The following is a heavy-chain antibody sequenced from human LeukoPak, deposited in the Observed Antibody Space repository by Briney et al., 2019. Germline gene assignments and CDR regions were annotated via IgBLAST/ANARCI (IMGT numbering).Heavy chain of an antibody. D-gene: IGHD3-16*01. CDR3: AYYHVNEEPPTF. V-gene: IGHV3-74*01. J-gene: IGHJ4*02. CDR1: GFTFSNYW. CDR2: INSDGINT. Sequence: GGSLRLSCAASGFTFSNYWMHWVRQAPGQGLVWVSRINSDGINTSYADSVKGRFTISRDNAKNTLNLQINSLRAEDTAVYYCAYYHVNEEPPTFWGQVTFVTVSS.